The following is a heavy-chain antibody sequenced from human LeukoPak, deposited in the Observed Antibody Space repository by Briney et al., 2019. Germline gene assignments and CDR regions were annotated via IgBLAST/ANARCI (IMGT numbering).Heavy chain of an antibody. CDR2: IWYDGSNK. CDR1: GFTFSSYG. Sequence: GGSLRLSCAASGFTFSSYGMHWVRQAPGKGLEWVAVIWYDGSNKYYADSVKGRFTISRDNSKNTLYLQMNSLRAEDMAVYYCASARVEYSSSAAFDYWGQGTLVTVSS. D-gene: IGHD6-6*01. J-gene: IGHJ4*02. CDR3: ASARVEYSSSAAFDY. V-gene: IGHV3-33*01.